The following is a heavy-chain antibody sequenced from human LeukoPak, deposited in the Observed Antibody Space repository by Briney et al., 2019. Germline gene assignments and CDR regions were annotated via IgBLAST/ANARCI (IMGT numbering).Heavy chain of an antibody. J-gene: IGHJ4*02. D-gene: IGHD4-17*01. V-gene: IGHV3-7*01. CDR1: GFTFSSFW. CDR2: IKQDGSEK. Sequence: GGSLRLSCAASGFTFSSFWMTWVRQSPGKGLECVANIKQDGSEKYYVDSVKGRFTISRDNAKNSLYLQMNSLRAEDTAVYYCARAYGDWCWGQGTLVTVSS. CDR3: ARAYGDWC.